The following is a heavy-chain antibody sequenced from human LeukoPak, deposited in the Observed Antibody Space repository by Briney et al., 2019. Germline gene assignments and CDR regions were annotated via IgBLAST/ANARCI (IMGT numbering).Heavy chain of an antibody. CDR3: AWYGVTHGLDV. CDR1: GFTFSSHW. CDR2: INQGGSVK. D-gene: IGHD3-10*01. J-gene: IGHJ6*02. Sequence: GSLRLSCVASGFTFSSHWMSWVRQAPGKGLEWVANINQGGSVKHYVDSVKGRFTISRDNAKNSVYLQMNSLRPEDTAIYYCAWYGVTHGLDVWGQGTTVTVSS. V-gene: IGHV3-7*01.